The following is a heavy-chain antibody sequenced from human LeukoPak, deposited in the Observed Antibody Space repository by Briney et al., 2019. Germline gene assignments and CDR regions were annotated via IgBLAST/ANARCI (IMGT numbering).Heavy chain of an antibody. CDR3: ARGLGPYKSGID. CDR2: IHPSGST. Sequence: PSETLSLTCAVYVGSFSGYYCTWIRQAPGEGMEWIGEIHPSGSTHYNPSLMSRLTLSVETSKNQFSLRLSYVTAADTAVYFCARGLGPYKSGIDWGQGTLVTVSS. J-gene: IGHJ4*02. CDR1: VGSFSGYY. V-gene: IGHV4-34*01. D-gene: IGHD3-3*01.